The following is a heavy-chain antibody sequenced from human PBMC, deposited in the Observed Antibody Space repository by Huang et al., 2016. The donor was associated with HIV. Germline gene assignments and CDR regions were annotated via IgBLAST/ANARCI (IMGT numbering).Heavy chain of an antibody. CDR1: GFSLDSYN. Sequence: EVQLVESGGGLVKPGGSLRLSCAASGFSLDSYNMYWVRQTRGKGREWVAAISPSSSFRDYADSVKGRVSISRDNAKNSLYLQMNNLRGEDTAVYYCARDRGQQLSPFDSWGQGTLVTVSS. CDR3: ARDRGQQLSPFDS. CDR2: ISPSSSFR. V-gene: IGHV3-21*01. D-gene: IGHD6-13*01. J-gene: IGHJ4*02.